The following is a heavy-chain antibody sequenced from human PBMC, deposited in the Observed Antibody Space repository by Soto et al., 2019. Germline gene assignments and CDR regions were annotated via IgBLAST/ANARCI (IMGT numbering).Heavy chain of an antibody. J-gene: IGHJ4*02. Sequence: SETLSLTCTVSGDSINSGDFYWSWIRQNPGKGLEWVGYIYYSGRAYYNPSLRSRLTISLDKSKNQFSLKLSSVTAADTAVYYGATTNGAYYFDISYWGQGTLVTVSS. CDR3: ATTNGAYYFDISY. D-gene: IGHD3-22*01. V-gene: IGHV4-31*03. CDR2: IYYSGRA. CDR1: GDSINSGDFY.